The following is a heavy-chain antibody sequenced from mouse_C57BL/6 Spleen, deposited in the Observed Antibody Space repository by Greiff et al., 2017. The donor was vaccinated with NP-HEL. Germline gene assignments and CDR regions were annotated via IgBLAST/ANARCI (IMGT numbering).Heavy chain of an antibody. CDR3: ARSTYGSRPWAWFAY. J-gene: IGHJ3*01. CDR2: INPNNGGT. V-gene: IGHV1-18*01. Sequence: EVQLQQSGPELVKPGASVKIPCKASGYTFTDYNMDWVKQSHGKSLEWIGDINPNNGGTIYNQKFKGKATLTVDKSSSTAYMELRSLTSEDTAVYYCARSTYGSRPWAWFAYWGQGTLVTVSA. CDR1: GYTFTDYN. D-gene: IGHD1-1*01.